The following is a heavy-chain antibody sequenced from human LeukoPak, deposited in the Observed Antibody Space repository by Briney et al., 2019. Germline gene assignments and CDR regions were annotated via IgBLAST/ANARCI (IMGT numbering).Heavy chain of an antibody. Sequence: PSAPLSLTCTVSGGSISSYYWSWIRQPPGKGLEWIGYIYYSGSTNYNPSLKSRVTISVDTSKNQFSLKLSSVTAADTAVYYCASAGTLYYYDSSGYYSLDYWGQGTLVTVSS. V-gene: IGHV4-59*01. CDR2: IYYSGST. J-gene: IGHJ4*02. D-gene: IGHD3-22*01. CDR1: GGSISSYY. CDR3: ASAGTLYYYDSSGYYSLDY.